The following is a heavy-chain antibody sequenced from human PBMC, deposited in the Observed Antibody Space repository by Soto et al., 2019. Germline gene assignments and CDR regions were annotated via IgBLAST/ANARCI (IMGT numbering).Heavy chain of an antibody. Sequence: ASETLSLTCTVSGGSISSGGYYWSCIRQHPGKGLEWIGYIYYSGSTYYNPSLKSRVTISVDTSKNQFSLKLSSVTAADTAVYYCARDNLVGGYGDYVDYWGQGTLVTVSS. J-gene: IGHJ4*02. CDR1: GGSISSGGYY. CDR3: ARDNLVGGYGDYVDY. V-gene: IGHV4-31*03. D-gene: IGHD4-17*01. CDR2: IYYSGST.